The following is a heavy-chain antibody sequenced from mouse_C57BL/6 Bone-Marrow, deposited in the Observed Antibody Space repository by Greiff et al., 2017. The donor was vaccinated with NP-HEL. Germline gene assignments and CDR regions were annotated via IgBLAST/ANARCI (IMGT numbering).Heavy chain of an antibody. CDR3: ARHGPPMVTEGDYFDY. D-gene: IGHD2-2*01. CDR2: FYPGSGSI. Sequence: QVQLKQSGAELVKPGASVKLSCKASGYTFTEYTIHWVKQRSGQGLEWIGWFYPGSGSIKYNEKFKDKATLTADKSSSTVYMELSRLTSEDSAVYFCARHGPPMVTEGDYFDYWGQGTTLTVSS. J-gene: IGHJ2*01. V-gene: IGHV1-62-2*01. CDR1: GYTFTEYT.